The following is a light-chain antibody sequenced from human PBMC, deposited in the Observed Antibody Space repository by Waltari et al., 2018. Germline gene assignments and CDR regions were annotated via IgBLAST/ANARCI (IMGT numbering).Light chain of an antibody. CDR2: EVS. J-gene: IGLJ3*02. Sequence: QSALTQPASVSGSPGQSISISCTGTSSDVGVYNYVTWYQQHPGKAPKLMIYEVSNRPSGISNHFSGSKSDNTASLTISGLQAEDEADYYCSSYTSSSTWVFGGGTKLTVL. CDR3: SSYTSSSTWV. CDR1: SSDVGVYNY. V-gene: IGLV2-14*01.